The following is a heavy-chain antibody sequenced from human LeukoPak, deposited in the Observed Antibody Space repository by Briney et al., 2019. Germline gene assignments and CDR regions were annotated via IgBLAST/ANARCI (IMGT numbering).Heavy chain of an antibody. CDR3: ATYYDTGGYKFNY. J-gene: IGHJ4*02. V-gene: IGHV4-4*02. CDR1: GGSISNDNW. Sequence: PSETLSLTCAVSGGSISNDNWWSWVRQPPGEGLEWIGEVLHSGNTNYNPSLRSRSTISVDKSKNQFSLELNSVTAADTAVYYCATYYDTGGYKFNYWGQGTLVTVSS. CDR2: VLHSGNT. D-gene: IGHD3-22*01.